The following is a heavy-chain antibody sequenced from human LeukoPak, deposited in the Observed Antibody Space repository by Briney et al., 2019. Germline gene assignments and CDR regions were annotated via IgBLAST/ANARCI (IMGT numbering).Heavy chain of an antibody. V-gene: IGHV3-21*04. CDR3: ANSRGHGSGNL. CDR1: GFTFSDYT. D-gene: IGHD3-10*01. CDR2: ISSSGNYI. Sequence: GGSLRLSCAASGFTFSDYTMNWVRQAPGKGLEWVSSISSSGNYIYHADSVKGRFTISRDNSKNTVYLQMDSLRAEDTAVYYCANSRGHGSGNLWGQGTLVTVSS. J-gene: IGHJ5*02.